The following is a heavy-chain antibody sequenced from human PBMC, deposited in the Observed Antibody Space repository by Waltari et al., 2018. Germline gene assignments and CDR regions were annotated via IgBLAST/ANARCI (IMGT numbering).Heavy chain of an antibody. J-gene: IGHJ6*03. CDR3: ARVSFGDDGFYHYMDV. Sequence: QLQLQESGPGLVKPSETLSLTCTVSGGSISSSSYYWGWIRQPPGKGLEWIGSIYYSGSTYYNPSLKSRVTISVDTSKNQFSLKLSSVTAADTAVYYCARVSFGDDGFYHYMDVWGKGTTVTVSS. CDR1: GGSISSSSYY. CDR2: IYYSGST. V-gene: IGHV4-39*01. D-gene: IGHD4-17*01.